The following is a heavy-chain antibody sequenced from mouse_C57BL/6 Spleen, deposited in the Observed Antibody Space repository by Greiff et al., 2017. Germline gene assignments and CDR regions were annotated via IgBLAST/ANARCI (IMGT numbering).Heavy chain of an antibody. V-gene: IGHV3-6*01. Sequence: EVKLMESGPGLVKPSQSLSLTCSVTGYSITSGYYWNWIRQFPGNKLEWMGYISYDGSNNYNPSLKNRISITRDTSKNQFFLKLNSVTTEDTATDYCATGYYDYDEGYFDVWGTGTTVTVSS. CDR1: GYSITSGYY. CDR3: ATGYYDYDEGYFDV. J-gene: IGHJ1*03. D-gene: IGHD2-4*01. CDR2: ISYDGSN.